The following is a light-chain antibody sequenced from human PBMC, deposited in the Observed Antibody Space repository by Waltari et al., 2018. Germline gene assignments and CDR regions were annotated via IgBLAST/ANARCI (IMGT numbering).Light chain of an antibody. J-gene: IGKJ4*01. V-gene: IGKV1-39*01. CDR2: GAS. Sequence: DIPVTQSPACLSASGGDVVPITCRANQSINNYLNWFQQKPGSTPKLLIYGASRLQSGGTFRFSGSGFGTDFSLTINDLQPEDFATYYCQQSYNTPRTFGGGT. CDR3: QQSYNTPRT. CDR1: QSINNY.